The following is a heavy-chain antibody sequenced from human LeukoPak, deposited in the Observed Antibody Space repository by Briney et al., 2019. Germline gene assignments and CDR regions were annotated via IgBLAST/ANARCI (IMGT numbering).Heavy chain of an antibody. V-gene: IGHV3-23*01. CDR2: ISGSGGST. Sequence: GGSLRLSCAASGFTFSSYAMSWVRQAPGKGLEWVSAISGSGGSTYYADSVKGRFTISRDNSKNTLFLQMNSLRAEDTAVYYCAKETVWSGYLYYFDYWGQGTLVTVSS. D-gene: IGHD3-3*01. J-gene: IGHJ4*02. CDR1: GFTFSSYA. CDR3: AKETVWSGYLYYFDY.